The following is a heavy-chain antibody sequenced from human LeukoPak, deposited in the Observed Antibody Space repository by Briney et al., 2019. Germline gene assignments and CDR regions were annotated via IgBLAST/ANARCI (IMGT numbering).Heavy chain of an antibody. J-gene: IGHJ2*01. CDR1: GYTFTSYY. CDR2: INPSGGST. D-gene: IGHD5-18*01. Sequence: ASVKVSCKASGYTFTSYYMHWVRQAPGQGLKWMGIINPSGGSTNYAQKFQGRVTMTTDTSISTAYMELSSLRSDDTALYYCARDPPAMIGWYFDLWGRGTLVTVSS. CDR3: ARDPPAMIGWYFDL. V-gene: IGHV1-46*01.